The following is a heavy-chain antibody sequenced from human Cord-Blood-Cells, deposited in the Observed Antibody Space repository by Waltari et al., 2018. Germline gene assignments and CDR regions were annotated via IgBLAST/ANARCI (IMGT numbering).Heavy chain of an antibody. J-gene: IGHJ6*02. CDR3: ARDFQRKTGYGMDV. CDR2: IYYSGST. V-gene: IGHV4-31*03. Sequence: QVQLQESGPGLVKPSQTLSLTCTVSGGSISSGGYSWSWLRQHPGKGLEWIGYIYYSGSTYYNPSLKSRVTISVDTSKNQFSLKLSSVTAADTAVYYCARDFQRKTGYGMDVWGQGTTVTVSS. CDR1: GGSISSGGYS. D-gene: IGHD3-9*01.